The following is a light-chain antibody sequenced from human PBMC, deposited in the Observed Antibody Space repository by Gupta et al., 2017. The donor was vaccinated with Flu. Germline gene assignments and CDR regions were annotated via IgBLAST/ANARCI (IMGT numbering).Light chain of an antibody. V-gene: IGKV3-15*01. CDR1: QSLNNN. Sequence: EIVMTQSPATLSVSPGERATLSCRASQSLNNNLAWYQQKPGQAPRLLIYDASTRAADVPDRFSGSGYGTEFTLTISSLQSEDFAVYYCQQYSNWPPYSFGQGTKLEIK. J-gene: IGKJ2*03. CDR2: DAS. CDR3: QQYSNWPPYS.